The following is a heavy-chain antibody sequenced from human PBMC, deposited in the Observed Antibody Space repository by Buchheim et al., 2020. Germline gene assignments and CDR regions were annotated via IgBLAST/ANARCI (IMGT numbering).Heavy chain of an antibody. CDR2: ISGSGGST. Sequence: EVQLLESGGGLVQPGGSLRLSCAASGFTFSSYAMSWVRQAPGKGLEWVSAISGSGGSTYYADSVKGRFTISRDNSKKTLYLQMNSLRAEDTAVYYCAKAALKGFTIFGDDPDYYYYYYMDVWGKGTT. V-gene: IGHV3-23*01. D-gene: IGHD3-3*01. CDR1: GFTFSSYA. CDR3: AKAALKGFTIFGDDPDYYYYYYMDV. J-gene: IGHJ6*03.